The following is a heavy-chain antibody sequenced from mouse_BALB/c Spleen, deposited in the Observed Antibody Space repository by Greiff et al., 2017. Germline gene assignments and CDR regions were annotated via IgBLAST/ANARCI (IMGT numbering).Heavy chain of an antibody. CDR3: ARTYGNYGNYAMDY. V-gene: IGHV2-6-7*01. CDR2: IWGDGST. J-gene: IGHJ4*01. CDR1: GFSLTGYG. D-gene: IGHD2-1*01. Sequence: VKLMESGPGLVAPSQSLSITCTVSGFSLTGYGVNWVRQPPGKGLEWLGMIWGDGSTDYNSALKSRLSISKDNSKSQVFLKMNSLQTDDTARYYCARTYGNYGNYAMDYWGQGTSVTVSS.